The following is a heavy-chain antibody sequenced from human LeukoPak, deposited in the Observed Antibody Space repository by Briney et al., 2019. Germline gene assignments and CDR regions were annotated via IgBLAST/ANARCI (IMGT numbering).Heavy chain of an antibody. D-gene: IGHD6-19*01. Sequence: ASVKVSCKASGYTFTGYYMHWVRQAPGQGLEWMGWINPNSGGTNYAQKFQGRVTMTRDTSISTAYMELSRLRSDDMAVYYCAREIAVAGVSDPWGQGTLVTVSS. J-gene: IGHJ5*02. CDR2: INPNSGGT. V-gene: IGHV1-2*02. CDR1: GYTFTGYY. CDR3: AREIAVAGVSDP.